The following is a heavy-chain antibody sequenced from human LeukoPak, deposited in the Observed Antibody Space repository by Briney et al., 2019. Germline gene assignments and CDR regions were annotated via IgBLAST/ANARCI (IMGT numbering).Heavy chain of an antibody. V-gene: IGHV3-74*03. CDR2: INIDGSST. D-gene: IGHD3-10*01. CDR3: ARNVVYGSGSYHPLDY. Sequence: PGGSLRLSCGASGFNFITYWMHWVRQAPGKGLVWVSRINIDGSSTTYADSVKGRFTISRDNAKNTLYLQMNSLRAEDTAVYYCARNVVYGSGSYHPLDYWGQGTLVTVSS. J-gene: IGHJ4*02. CDR1: GFNFITYW.